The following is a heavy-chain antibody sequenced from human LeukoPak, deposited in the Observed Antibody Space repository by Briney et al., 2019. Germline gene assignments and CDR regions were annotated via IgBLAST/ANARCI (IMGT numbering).Heavy chain of an antibody. D-gene: IGHD3-10*01. CDR3: AREEYFGSESYSLFDY. Sequence: QSGGSLRLSCAASGFTFSSYGMHWVRQAPGKGLEWVANIKEDGSERYYLDSVKGRFTVSRDNAENSLYLQMNSLRAEDAAVYYCAREEYFGSESYSLFDYWGQGALVTVSS. V-gene: IGHV3-7*03. CDR2: IKEDGSER. CDR1: GFTFSSYG. J-gene: IGHJ4*02.